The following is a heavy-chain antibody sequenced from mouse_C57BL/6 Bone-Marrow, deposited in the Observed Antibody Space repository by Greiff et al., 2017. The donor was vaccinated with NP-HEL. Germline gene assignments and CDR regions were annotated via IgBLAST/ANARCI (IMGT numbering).Heavy chain of an antibody. CDR3: ARDKLVYWYFDV. J-gene: IGHJ1*03. Sequence: EVQRVESGGGLVKPGGSLKLSCAASGFTFSSYAMSWVRQTPEKRLEWVATISDGGSYTYYPDNVKGRFTISRDNAKNNLYLQMSHLKSEDTAMYYCARDKLVYWYFDVWGTGTTVTVSS. V-gene: IGHV5-4*01. D-gene: IGHD4-1*01. CDR2: ISDGGSYT. CDR1: GFTFSSYA.